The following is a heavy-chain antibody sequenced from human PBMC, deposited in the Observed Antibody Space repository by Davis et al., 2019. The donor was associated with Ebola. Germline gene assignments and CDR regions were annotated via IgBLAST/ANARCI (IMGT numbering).Heavy chain of an antibody. J-gene: IGHJ6*03. CDR3: ARRCSSGSYYFRTYYYYMDV. CDR2: INWNGGST. CDR1: GFTFDDYG. V-gene: IGHV3-20*04. D-gene: IGHD1-26*01. Sequence: GESLKISCAASGFTFDDYGMSWVRQAPGKGLEWVSGINWNGGSTGYADSVKGRFTISRDNAKNSLYLQMNSLRAEDTALYYCARRCSSGSYYFRTYYYYMDVWGKGTTVTVS.